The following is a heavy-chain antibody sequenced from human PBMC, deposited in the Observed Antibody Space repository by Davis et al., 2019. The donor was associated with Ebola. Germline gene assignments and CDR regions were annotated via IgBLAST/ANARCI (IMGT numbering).Heavy chain of an antibody. J-gene: IGHJ5*02. CDR3: ARGFSFDP. Sequence: AASVKVSCKASEYTFTGYYIHWVRQAPGQGLEWMGWINPSTGDTNSAQRFQGRVTMTRDTSITTAYMELSRLRSDDTAVYYCARGFSFDPWGQGTLVTVSS. V-gene: IGHV1-2*02. CDR2: INPSTGDT. D-gene: IGHD3-10*01. CDR1: EYTFTGYY.